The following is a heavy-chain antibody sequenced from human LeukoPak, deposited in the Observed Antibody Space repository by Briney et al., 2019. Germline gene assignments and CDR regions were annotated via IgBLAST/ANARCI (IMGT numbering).Heavy chain of an antibody. CDR2: IYYSGST. J-gene: IGHJ4*02. V-gene: IGHV4-59*01. D-gene: IGHD6-13*01. CDR3: ARAAGPLAAPDF. Sequence: SETLSLTCTVSGGSISSYFWNWIRQPPGTVLEWIGYIYYSGSTNYNPSLKSRVTISVDTSKNQFSLKLSSVTAADTAVYYCARAAGPLAAPDFWGQGTPVTVSS. CDR1: GGSISSYF.